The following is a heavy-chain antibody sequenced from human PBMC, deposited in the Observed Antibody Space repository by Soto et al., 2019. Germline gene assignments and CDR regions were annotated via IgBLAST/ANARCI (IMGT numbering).Heavy chain of an antibody. V-gene: IGHV3-74*01. CDR2: INSDGSST. Sequence: PGXSLRLSCAASGFCFSSYWLHWFRQAPGKGLVWVSRINSDGSSTSYADSVKGRFTISRDNAKNTLYLQMNSLRAEDTAVYYCARDYATMIVVNNFDYWGQGTLVTVSS. CDR3: ARDYATMIVVNNFDY. D-gene: IGHD3-22*01. CDR1: GFCFSSYW. J-gene: IGHJ4*02.